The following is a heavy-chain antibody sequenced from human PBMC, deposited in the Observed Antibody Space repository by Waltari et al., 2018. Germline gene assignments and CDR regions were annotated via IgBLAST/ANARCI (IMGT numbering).Heavy chain of an antibody. CDR2: VSSDGADI. V-gene: IGHV3-30-3*01. CDR3: ARDNPYSSSWITFFDTFDI. D-gene: IGHD6-13*01. CDR1: GFRFCTCA. Sequence: QVQLVESGGGGVQPGGSLRLSCTASGFRFCTCAMPWVRPAPGKGLEWLAVVSSDGADIRYSDSVQGRFTISRDNSKNTMYLQMDSLRAEDTAVYYCARDNPYSSSWITFFDTFDIWGQGTMVTVSS. J-gene: IGHJ3*02.